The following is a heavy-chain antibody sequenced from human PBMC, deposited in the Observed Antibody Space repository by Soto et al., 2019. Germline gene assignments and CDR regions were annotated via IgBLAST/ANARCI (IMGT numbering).Heavy chain of an antibody. CDR3: ASLALTYYPYGMDV. Sequence: PGESLKICCKGSGYSFTSYWIGGVRQMPGKGLEWMGSIYPGDSDTRYSPSFQGQVTISADKSISTAYLQWSRLKASDTPTYYCASLALTYYPYGMDVWGQGTTVTVSS. CDR2: IYPGDSDT. V-gene: IGHV5-51*01. J-gene: IGHJ6*02. CDR1: GYSFTSYW. D-gene: IGHD1-26*01.